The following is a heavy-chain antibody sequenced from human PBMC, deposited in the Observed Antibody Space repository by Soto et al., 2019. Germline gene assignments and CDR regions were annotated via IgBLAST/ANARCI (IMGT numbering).Heavy chain of an antibody. CDR1: GFTFSTYA. V-gene: IGHV3-64*04. D-gene: IGHD3-3*01. Sequence: GGSLRLSCSASGFTFSTYAMHWVRQAPGKGLEYVSAISNNGGSTYYADSVKGRFTISRDNSKNTLYLQMNSLRAEDTAVYYCASVTNHFDYWGQGTLVTVSS. CDR2: ISNNGGST. CDR3: ASVTNHFDY. J-gene: IGHJ4*02.